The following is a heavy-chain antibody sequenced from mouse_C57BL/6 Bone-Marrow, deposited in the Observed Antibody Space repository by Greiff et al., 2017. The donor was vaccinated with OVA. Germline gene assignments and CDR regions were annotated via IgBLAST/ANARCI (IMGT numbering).Heavy chain of an antibody. CDR3: ARSFYGSSLAWFAY. J-gene: IGHJ3*01. Sequence: VKLMESGAELARPGASVKLSCKASGYTFTSYGISWVKQRTGPGLEWIGEIYPRSGNTYYTEKFKGKATLTADKSSSTAYRELRSLTSEDSAVYFCARSFYGSSLAWFAYWGQGTLVTVSA. V-gene: IGHV1-81*01. CDR2: IYPRSGNT. D-gene: IGHD1-1*01. CDR1: GYTFTSYG.